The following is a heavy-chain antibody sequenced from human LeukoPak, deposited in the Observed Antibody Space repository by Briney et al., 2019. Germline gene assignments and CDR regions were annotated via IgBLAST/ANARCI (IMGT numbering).Heavy chain of an antibody. V-gene: IGHV1-24*01. CDR2: FDPEDGEI. Sequence: ASVKVSCKVSGYTLTELSMHWVRQAPGKGLEWMGGFDPEDGEIIYAQKFQGRVTTTEDTSTDTAYMELSSLRSEDTAVYYCATYLLVVPAAIVFDYWGQGTLVTVSS. CDR3: ATYLLVVPAAIVFDY. J-gene: IGHJ4*02. CDR1: GYTLTELS. D-gene: IGHD2-2*02.